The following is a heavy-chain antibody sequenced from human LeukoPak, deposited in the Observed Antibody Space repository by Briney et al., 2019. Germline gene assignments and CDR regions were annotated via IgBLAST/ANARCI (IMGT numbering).Heavy chain of an antibody. V-gene: IGHV3-74*01. CDR3: ARGPSGYHNT. J-gene: IGHJ4*02. CDR2: IYIDGRGT. D-gene: IGHD5-12*01. Sequence: GGSLRLSCAASGFSFSSFSMHWVRQAPGKGLVWVSRIYIDGRGTTYADSVKGRFTISRDNAKNTLYLEMNSLRVEDTAVYYCARGPSGYHNTGGQGTLVTVSS. CDR1: GFSFSSFS.